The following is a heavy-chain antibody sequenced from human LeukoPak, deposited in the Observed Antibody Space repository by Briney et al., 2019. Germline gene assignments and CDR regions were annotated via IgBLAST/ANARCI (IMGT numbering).Heavy chain of an antibody. D-gene: IGHD3-10*01. CDR2: INHSGST. CDR3: ARSIGHYYGSGSYVPPYYYMDV. Sequence: SETLSLTCTVSGGSIRSSSYYWSWIRQPPGKGLEWIGEINHSGSTNYNPSLKSRVTISVDTSKNQFSLKLSSVTAADTAVYYCARSIGHYYGSGSYVPPYYYMDVWGKGTTVTISS. J-gene: IGHJ6*03. V-gene: IGHV4-39*07. CDR1: GGSIRSSSYY.